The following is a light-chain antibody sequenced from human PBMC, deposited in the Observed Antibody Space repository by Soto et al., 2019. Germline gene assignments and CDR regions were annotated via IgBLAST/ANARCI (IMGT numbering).Light chain of an antibody. CDR1: QSISNW. Sequence: STLSASVGDRVTITCRASQSISNWLAWYQQKPGKAPNLLIYDASTLENGVPSRFSGGGFGTEFTLTISGLQPDDFATYYCQQYNSYSTFGQGTKVDIK. V-gene: IGKV1-5*01. CDR2: DAS. CDR3: QQYNSYST. J-gene: IGKJ1*01.